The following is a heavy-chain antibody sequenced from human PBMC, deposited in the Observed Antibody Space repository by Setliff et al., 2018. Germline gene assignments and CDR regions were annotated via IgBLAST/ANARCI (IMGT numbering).Heavy chain of an antibody. Sequence: SETLSLTCTVSGGSVSNSGFFWGWLRQAPGKGLEWIGNIYDSGSSNYNASLKSRLIITRDASKNQISLKLTSVTAADTAVYYCAKGGGRYHSDSWGQGILVTV. CDR3: AKGGGRYHSDS. J-gene: IGHJ4*02. CDR2: IYDSGSS. CDR1: GGSVSNSGFF. V-gene: IGHV4-39*07. D-gene: IGHD1-1*01.